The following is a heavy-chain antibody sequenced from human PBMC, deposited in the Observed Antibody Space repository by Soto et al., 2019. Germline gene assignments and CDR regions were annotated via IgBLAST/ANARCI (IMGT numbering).Heavy chain of an antibody. J-gene: IGHJ5*02. V-gene: IGHV3-64D*06. Sequence: GGSLRLSCSASGFTFSEYSMHWVRQAPGKGLQYVSTIGSDGDITYYADSVKGRFTISRDNSKNTLYLQMNSLRPEDTAVYYCVKVSTFYDILTGYYSTNFFDPWGQGTLVTVSS. D-gene: IGHD3-9*01. CDR3: VKVSTFYDILTGYYSTNFFDP. CDR2: IGSDGDIT. CDR1: GFTFSEYS.